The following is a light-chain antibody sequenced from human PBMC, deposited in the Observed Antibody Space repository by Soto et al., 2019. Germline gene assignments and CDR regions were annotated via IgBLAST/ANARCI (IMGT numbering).Light chain of an antibody. J-gene: IGKJ5*01. CDR3: QQYGSSPPIT. CDR1: QSVGSN. CDR2: GAS. V-gene: IGKV3-15*01. Sequence: EIVMTQSPATLSVSPGERATLSCRASQSVGSNLAWYQQTPGQAPRLLMFGASTRATGIPARLSGSGSGTDFTLTISRLEPEDFAVYYCQQYGSSPPITFGQGTRLEIK.